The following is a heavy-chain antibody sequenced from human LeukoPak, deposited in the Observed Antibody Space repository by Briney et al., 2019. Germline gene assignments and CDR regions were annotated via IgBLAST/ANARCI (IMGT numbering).Heavy chain of an antibody. CDR2: IHSGGNT. V-gene: IGHV3-53*01. Sequence: PGGSLRLSCAASGFTVSSNYMSWVRQAPGKGLEWVSVIHSGGNTFYEDFVEGRFTISRDNSKNTLYLQMNSLRAEDTAVYYCARGDIVVVPTAVGSWDYWGQGTLVTVSS. CDR3: ARGDIVVVPTAVGSWDY. J-gene: IGHJ4*02. D-gene: IGHD2-2*01. CDR1: GFTVSSNY.